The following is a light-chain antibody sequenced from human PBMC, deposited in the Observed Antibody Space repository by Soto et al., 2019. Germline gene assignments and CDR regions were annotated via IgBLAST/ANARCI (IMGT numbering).Light chain of an antibody. V-gene: IGKV1-5*03. CDR3: QHYNSYSEA. CDR2: KAS. CDR1: QTISSW. J-gene: IGKJ1*01. Sequence: DIQMTQSPSTLSGSVGDRVTITCRASQTISSWLAWYQQKPGKAPKLLIYKASTLKRGVPSRYSGSGSGTEFTITISSLQTDDFATYYCQHYNSYSEAFGRGTKVELK.